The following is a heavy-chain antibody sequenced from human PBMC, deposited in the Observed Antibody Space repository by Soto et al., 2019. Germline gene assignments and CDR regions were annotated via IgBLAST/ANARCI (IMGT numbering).Heavy chain of an antibody. J-gene: IGHJ3*02. Sequence: QVQLQESGPGLVKPSGTLSLTCSVSGGSISTNNWWSWVRQSPGKGLEWIGEIYHGRSTNYNPSLMNRITISIDESRNHFSLRLKSVTAADTAIYYCSGESGSITVRGSFDIWGQGTLVTVSS. CDR3: SGESGSITVRGSFDI. V-gene: IGHV4-4*02. CDR1: GGSISTNNW. CDR2: IYHGRST. D-gene: IGHD3-16*01.